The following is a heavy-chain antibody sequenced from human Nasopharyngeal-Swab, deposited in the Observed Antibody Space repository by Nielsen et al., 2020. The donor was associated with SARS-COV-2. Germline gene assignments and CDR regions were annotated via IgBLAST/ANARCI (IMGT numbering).Heavy chain of an antibody. CDR2: IETNGEKT. D-gene: IGHD4-11*01. Sequence: VRRAPGKGPEYVSAIETNGEKTYYADSVKGRFIISRDDSKNTFSLQMSSLRIEDTAIYYCVRGTTHWGRGALVTVSS. J-gene: IGHJ4*02. CDR3: VRGTTH. V-gene: IGHV3-64D*09.